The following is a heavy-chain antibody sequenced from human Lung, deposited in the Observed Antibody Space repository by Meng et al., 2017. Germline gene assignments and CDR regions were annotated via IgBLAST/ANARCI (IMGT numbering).Heavy chain of an antibody. V-gene: IGHV4-34*01. Sequence: QVQLLQWGAGLLKPSETLSLTCVGSGGSFSDYYWSWIRQPPGKGLEWIGEINHSGSTNYNPSLESRATISVDTSQNNLSLKLSSVTAADSAVYYCARGPTTMAHDFDYWGQGTLVTVSS. CDR3: ARGPTTMAHDFDY. CDR1: GGSFSDYY. D-gene: IGHD4-11*01. CDR2: INHSGST. J-gene: IGHJ4*02.